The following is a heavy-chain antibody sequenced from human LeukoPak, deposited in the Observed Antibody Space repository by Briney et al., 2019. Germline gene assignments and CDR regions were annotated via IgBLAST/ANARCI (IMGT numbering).Heavy chain of an antibody. CDR1: GFTFSSSA. J-gene: IGHJ4*02. Sequence: GRSLRLSCAASGFTFSSSAMHWVRQAPGKGLERLAVFSRDGINTYYTDSVKGRFTISRDNSKNIFYLQMNSLRIEDTAIYYCATGKLDASGFDFMLPFWGQGTLVSVSS. D-gene: IGHD5-12*01. CDR2: FSRDGINT. V-gene: IGHV3-30*10. CDR3: ATGKLDASGFDFMLPF.